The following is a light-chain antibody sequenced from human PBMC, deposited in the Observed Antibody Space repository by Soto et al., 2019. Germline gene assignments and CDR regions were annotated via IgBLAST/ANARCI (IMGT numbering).Light chain of an antibody. V-gene: IGKV3-15*01. Sequence: EIVMTQSPATLSVSPGGRATLSCRASQSISDTLAWYQQKPGQAPGLLIYGASTRAPGFPARFSGSGSGTDFTLTISSLQSEDFAVYYCQQYNNWPWTFGQGTKVEIK. CDR1: QSISDT. J-gene: IGKJ1*01. CDR2: GAS. CDR3: QQYNNWPWT.